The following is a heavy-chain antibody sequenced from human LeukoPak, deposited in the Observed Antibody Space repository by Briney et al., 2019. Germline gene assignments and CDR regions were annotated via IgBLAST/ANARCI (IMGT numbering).Heavy chain of an antibody. CDR2: INHSGST. Sequence: SETLSLTCAVYGGSFSGYYWSWIRQPPGKGLEWIGEINHSGSTNYNPSLKSRVTISVDTSKNQFSLKLSSVTAADTAVYYCASGRRRGNYYMDVWSKGTTVTVSS. J-gene: IGHJ6*03. CDR1: GGSFSGYY. D-gene: IGHD3-10*01. CDR3: ASGRRRGNYYMDV. V-gene: IGHV4-34*01.